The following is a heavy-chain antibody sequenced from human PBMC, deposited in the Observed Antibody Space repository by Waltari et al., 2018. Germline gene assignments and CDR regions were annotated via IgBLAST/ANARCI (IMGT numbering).Heavy chain of an antibody. V-gene: IGHV1-69*18. CDR1: GGTFSSYA. CDR3: ALGPGYIGYDWIV. CDR2: IIPIIGTA. J-gene: IGHJ4*02. Sequence: QVQLVESGAEVKKPGSAVKVCCKASGGTFSSYAISWVRQAAVQGLELMGRIIPIIGTANYPQKFQGRVTITGNESTSTDYMDLSSLRSADTAVYYCALGPGYIGYDWIVWGQGTLVTVSS. D-gene: IGHD5-12*01.